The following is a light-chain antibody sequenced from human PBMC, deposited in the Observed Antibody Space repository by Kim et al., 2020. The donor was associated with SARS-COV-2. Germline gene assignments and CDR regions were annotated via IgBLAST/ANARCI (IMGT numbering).Light chain of an antibody. CDR2: AAS. Sequence: SPGERATLSCRASQGVSSNVAWYQQRPGQAPSLLIYAASIRATGIPARFSGSGSGTEFTLTISSLQSEDFAVYYCQQYNNWPPELTFGGGTKLEI. CDR1: QGVSSN. V-gene: IGKV3-15*01. CDR3: QQYNNWPPELT. J-gene: IGKJ4*01.